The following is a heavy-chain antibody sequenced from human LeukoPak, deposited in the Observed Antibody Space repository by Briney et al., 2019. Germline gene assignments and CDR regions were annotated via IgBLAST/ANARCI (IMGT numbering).Heavy chain of an antibody. D-gene: IGHD1-26*01. V-gene: IGHV4-34*01. CDR3: ARLGGGYRYFDY. Sequence: PSETLSLTCAVYGGSFSGYYWSWIRQPPGKGLEWIGEINHSGSTNYNPSLKSRVTISVDTSENQFSLKLSSVTAADTVVYYCARLGGGYRYFDYWGQGTLVTVSS. CDR1: GGSFSGYY. J-gene: IGHJ4*02. CDR2: INHSGST.